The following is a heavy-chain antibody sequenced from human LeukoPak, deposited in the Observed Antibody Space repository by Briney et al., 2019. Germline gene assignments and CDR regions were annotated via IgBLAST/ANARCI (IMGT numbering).Heavy chain of an antibody. CDR1: GFTFDDYG. Sequence: GGSLRLSCAASGFTFDDYGMSWVRQAPGKGLEWVSGINWNGGSTGHADSVKGRFTIPRDNAKNSLYLQMNSLRAEDTALYYCARDGLRFLEWLEGSLYYYYMDVWGKGTTVTVSS. CDR2: INWNGGST. CDR3: ARDGLRFLEWLEGSLYYYYMDV. D-gene: IGHD3-3*01. V-gene: IGHV3-20*04. J-gene: IGHJ6*03.